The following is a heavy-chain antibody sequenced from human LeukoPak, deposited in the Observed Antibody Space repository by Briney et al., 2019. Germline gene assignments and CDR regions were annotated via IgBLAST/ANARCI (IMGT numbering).Heavy chain of an antibody. CDR3: TRETSSRYFDY. V-gene: IGHV1-69*01. CDR2: IIPIFGTA. J-gene: IGHJ4*02. CDR1: GGTFSSYA. Sequence: SVKVSCKASGGTFSSYAISWVRQAPGQGLEWMGGIIPIFGTANYAQNFQGRVTITADESTSTAYMELSSLRSEDTAVYYCTRETSSRYFDYWGQGTLVTVSS.